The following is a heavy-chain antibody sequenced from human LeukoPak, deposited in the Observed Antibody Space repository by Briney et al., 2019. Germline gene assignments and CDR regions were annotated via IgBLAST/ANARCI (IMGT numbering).Heavy chain of an antibody. D-gene: IGHD5-24*01. CDR2: ISGSGGST. V-gene: IGHV3-23*01. CDR3: AKDSLRRDGYIIPPVPPRPIDY. CDR1: GFTFSSYA. Sequence: PGGSLRLSCAASGFTFSSYAMSWVRQAPGKGLEWVSAISGSGGSTYYADSVKGRFTISRDNSKNTLYLQMNSLRAEDTAVYYCAKDSLRRDGYIIPPVPPRPIDYWGQGTLVTVSS. J-gene: IGHJ4*02.